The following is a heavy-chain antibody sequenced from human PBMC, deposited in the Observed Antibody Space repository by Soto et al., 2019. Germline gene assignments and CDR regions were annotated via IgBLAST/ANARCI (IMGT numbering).Heavy chain of an antibody. D-gene: IGHD3-3*01. CDR1: GFTFSSYA. CDR3: AKDPYDFWSGSYGMGV. V-gene: IGHV3-23*01. Sequence: PGGSLRLSCAASGFTFSSYAMSWVRQAPGGGLEWVSAISGSGGSTYYADSVKGRFTISRDNSKNTLYLQMNSLRAEDTAVYYCAKDPYDFWSGSYGMGVWGQGTTVTVSS. J-gene: IGHJ6*02. CDR2: ISGSGGST.